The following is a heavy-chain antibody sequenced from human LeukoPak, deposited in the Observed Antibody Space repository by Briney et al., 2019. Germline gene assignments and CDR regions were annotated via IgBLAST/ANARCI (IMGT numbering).Heavy chain of an antibody. V-gene: IGHV3-30*02. D-gene: IGHD3-3*01. CDR2: IRYDGSNK. J-gene: IGHJ3*02. CDR3: AKDLGVVIQRDAFDI. Sequence: GGSLRLSCAASGFTFSSYGMHWVRQAPGKGLEWVAFIRYDGSNKYYADSVKGRFTISRDNSKNTLYLQMNSLRAEDTAVYYCAKDLGVVIQRDAFDIWGQGTMVTVSS. CDR1: GFTFSSYG.